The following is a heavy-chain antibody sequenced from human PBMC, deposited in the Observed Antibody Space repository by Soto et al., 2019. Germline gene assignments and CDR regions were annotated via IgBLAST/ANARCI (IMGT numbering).Heavy chain of an antibody. CDR3: ARGPSSLTRFDY. CDR2: ISYDGSNK. V-gene: IGHV3-30-3*01. Sequence: GGSLRLSCAASGFTFSSYAMHWVRQAPGKGLGWVAVISYDGSNKYYADSVKGRFTISRDNSKNTLYLQMNSLRAEDTAVYYCARGPSSLTRFDYWGQGTLVTVSS. D-gene: IGHD2-2*01. J-gene: IGHJ4*02. CDR1: GFTFSSYA.